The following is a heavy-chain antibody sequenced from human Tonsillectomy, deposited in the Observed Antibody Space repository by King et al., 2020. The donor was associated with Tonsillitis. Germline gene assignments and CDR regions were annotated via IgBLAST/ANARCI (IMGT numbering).Heavy chain of an antibody. CDR2: IYPGASDT. Sequence: VQLVESGAEVKKPGESLKISCKGSGYSFTSYWIGWVRQKHGKGLEWMGIIYPGASDTRYGPSFQGPVTISADTSISTAYLQWSSLKGSDTALYYCAGIGYNYGQHIDTFDIWGQGTKVTVSS. CDR1: GYSFTSYW. V-gene: IGHV5-51*03. CDR3: AGIGYNYGQHIDTFDI. J-gene: IGHJ3*02. D-gene: IGHD5-18*01.